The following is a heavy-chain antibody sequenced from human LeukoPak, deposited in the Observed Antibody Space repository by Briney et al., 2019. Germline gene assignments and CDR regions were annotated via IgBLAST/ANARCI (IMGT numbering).Heavy chain of an antibody. J-gene: IGHJ4*02. CDR2: IWYDGTNK. CDR3: ARDMASNYVLNY. Sequence: QPGRSLRLSCAASGFTFSSHVMHWVRQAPGKGLEWVALIWYDGTNKYYADFVKGRFTNSRDNSKNTLYIQMNSLRAEDTAVYYCARDMASNYVLNYWGQGTLVTVSS. CDR1: GFTFSSHV. V-gene: IGHV3-33*01. D-gene: IGHD4-11*01.